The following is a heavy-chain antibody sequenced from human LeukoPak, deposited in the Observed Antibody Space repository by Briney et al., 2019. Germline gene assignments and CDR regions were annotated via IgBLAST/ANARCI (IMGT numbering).Heavy chain of an antibody. J-gene: IGHJ4*02. Sequence: PGGSLRLSCEASGFTLSSYWMHWVRQAPGKGLVWVSRINSDGSSTTYADSVKGRFTVSRDNAKNTLYLQMNSLRAEDTAVYYCARDSRGSGWYKGFDCWGQGTLVTVSS. CDR3: ARDSRGSGWYKGFDC. CDR2: INSDGSST. CDR1: GFTLSSYW. D-gene: IGHD6-19*01. V-gene: IGHV3-74*01.